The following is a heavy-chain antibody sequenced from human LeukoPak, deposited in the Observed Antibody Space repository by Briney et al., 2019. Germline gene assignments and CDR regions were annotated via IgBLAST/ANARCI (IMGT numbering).Heavy chain of an antibody. D-gene: IGHD1-26*01. V-gene: IGHV3-23*01. J-gene: IGHJ4*02. Sequence: GGSLRLSCVVSGFTFSDYAMSWVRQAPEKGLDWVSVISGSAHKIRYADSVKGRFTISRDNSENTEYLQMNSLRAEDTAVYYCARLDSGSYYGWGQGTLVTVSS. CDR2: ISGSAHKI. CDR3: ARLDSGSYYG. CDR1: GFTFSDYA.